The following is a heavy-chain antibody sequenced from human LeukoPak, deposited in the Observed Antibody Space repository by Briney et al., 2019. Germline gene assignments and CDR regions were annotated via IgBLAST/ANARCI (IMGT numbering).Heavy chain of an antibody. J-gene: IGHJ5*02. CDR1: GGSFSGYY. CDR3: ARPSGYYKNWFDP. V-gene: IGHV4-34*01. CDR2: INHSGST. D-gene: IGHD3-3*01. Sequence: PSETLSLTCAVYGGSFSGYYWSWIRQPPGKGLEWIGEINHSGSTNYNPSLKSRVTISVDTSKNQFSLKLSSVTAADTAVYYCARPSGYYKNWFDPWGQGTLVTVSS.